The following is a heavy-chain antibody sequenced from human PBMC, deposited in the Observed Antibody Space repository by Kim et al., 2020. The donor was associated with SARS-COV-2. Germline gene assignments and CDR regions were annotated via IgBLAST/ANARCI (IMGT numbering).Heavy chain of an antibody. D-gene: IGHD3-16*01. J-gene: IGHJ3*02. CDR3: VRDRMGGAFDI. CDR1: GFTFSAYD. Sequence: GGSLRLSCATSGFTFSAYDMNWVRRAPGKGLEWLSFITKSSTTIYYANSVKGRFTISRDNAKNSLYLQMNSLRDEDTALYYCVRDRMGGAFDIWDQGTMV. CDR2: ITKSSTTI. V-gene: IGHV3-48*02.